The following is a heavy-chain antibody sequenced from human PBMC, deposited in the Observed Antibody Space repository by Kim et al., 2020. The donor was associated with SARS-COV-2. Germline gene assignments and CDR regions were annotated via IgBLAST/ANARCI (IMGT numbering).Heavy chain of an antibody. CDR1: GYTFTSYG. J-gene: IGHJ4*02. D-gene: IGHD5-12*01. V-gene: IGHV1-18*04. Sequence: ASVKVSCKASGYTFTSYGISWVRQAPGQGLEWMGWISAYNGNTNYAQKLQGRVTMTTDTSTSTAYMELRSLRSDDTAVYYCARVLDPDIVATNQFDYWGQGTLVTVSS. CDR3: ARVLDPDIVATNQFDY. CDR2: ISAYNGNT.